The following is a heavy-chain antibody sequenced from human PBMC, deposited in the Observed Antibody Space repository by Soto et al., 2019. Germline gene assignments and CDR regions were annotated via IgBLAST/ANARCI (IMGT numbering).Heavy chain of an antibody. J-gene: IGHJ5*02. V-gene: IGHV4-39*01. CDR2: IYYSGST. Sequence: PSETLSLTCTVSGGSISSSSYYWGWIRQPPGKGLEWIGSIYYSGSTYYNPSLKSRVTKSVDTSKNQFSLKLSSVTAADTAVYYCARGRRGSGSRKLNWFDPWGQGTLVTVSS. CDR1: GGSISSSSYY. CDR3: ARGRRGSGSRKLNWFDP. D-gene: IGHD3-10*01.